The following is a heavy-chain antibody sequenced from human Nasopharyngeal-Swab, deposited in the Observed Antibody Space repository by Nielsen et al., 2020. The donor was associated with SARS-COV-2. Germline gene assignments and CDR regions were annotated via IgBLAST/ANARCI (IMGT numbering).Heavy chain of an antibody. J-gene: IGHJ4*02. D-gene: IGHD5-12*01. CDR1: GFTFSSYS. CDR2: ISYDGDNK. Sequence: GESLKISCAASGFTFSSYSMNWVRQAPGKGLEWVADISYDGDNKYYADSVKGRFTISRDNSKNTLYLQMNSLRAEDTAVYYCAREWINNFDYWGQGTLVTVSS. CDR3: AREWINNFDY. V-gene: IGHV3-30*03.